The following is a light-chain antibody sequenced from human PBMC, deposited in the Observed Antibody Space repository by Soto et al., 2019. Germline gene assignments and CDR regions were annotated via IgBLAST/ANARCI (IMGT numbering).Light chain of an antibody. CDR2: GNN. Sequence: QSVLTQPPSASGTPGQRVTISCSGSSSNIGSNYVYWYQQLPGTAPKLLIYGNNQRPSGVPDRFSGSKSGTSASLAISGLRSEDEADSYCAAWDDSLSGYVFGTGTKVTVL. CDR1: SSNIGSNY. V-gene: IGLV1-47*01. CDR3: AAWDDSLSGYV. J-gene: IGLJ1*01.